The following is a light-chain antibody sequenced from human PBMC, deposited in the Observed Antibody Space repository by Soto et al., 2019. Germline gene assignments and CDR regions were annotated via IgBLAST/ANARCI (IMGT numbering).Light chain of an antibody. V-gene: IGKV3-20*01. CDR3: QQYGSLPRT. CDR1: QSFTSNY. CDR2: GAS. Sequence: EIVLTQSPGTLSLSPGERATLSCRASQSFTSNYLAWYQQKRGQAPRLLIYGASSRATGIPDRFSGSGSGTDLTLTITRLEPEDFAVYYCQQYGSLPRTFGQGTKVEIK. J-gene: IGKJ1*01.